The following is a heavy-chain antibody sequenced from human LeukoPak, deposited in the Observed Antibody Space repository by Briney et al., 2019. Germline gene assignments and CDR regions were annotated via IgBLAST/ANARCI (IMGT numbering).Heavy chain of an antibody. Sequence: ASVKVSCKAAGYTFIRYAINWLRQVPGQGLEWMGWINMYTANPAYAQGFTERFVFSLDTSVSTAYLEISNLKAEDTAVYYCARHDNDDDFDYWGQGTLVTVSS. D-gene: IGHD3-16*01. J-gene: IGHJ4*02. CDR1: GYTFIRYA. CDR2: INMYTANP. CDR3: ARHDNDDDFDY. V-gene: IGHV7-4-1*02.